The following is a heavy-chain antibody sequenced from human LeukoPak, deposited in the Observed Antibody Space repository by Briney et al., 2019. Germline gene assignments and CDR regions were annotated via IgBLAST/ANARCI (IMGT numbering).Heavy chain of an antibody. J-gene: IGHJ4*02. CDR1: GGSISSSSYY. CDR3: ARRGIIAVAGKEFDY. CDR2: IYYSGST. V-gene: IGHV4-39*01. D-gene: IGHD6-19*01. Sequence: SETLSLICTVSGGSISSSSYYWGWIRQPPGKGLEWIGSIYYSGSTYYNPSLKSRVTISVDTPKNQFSLKLSSVTAADTAVYYCARRGIIAVAGKEFDYWGQGTLVTVSS.